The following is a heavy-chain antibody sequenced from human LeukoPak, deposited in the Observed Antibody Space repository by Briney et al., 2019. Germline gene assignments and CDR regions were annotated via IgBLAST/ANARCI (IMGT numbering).Heavy chain of an antibody. CDR1: GFTFSSYG. CDR3: AKGDLPLLYGGAFDS. Sequence: PGGSLRLSCAASGFTFSSYGMHWVRQAPGKGLEWVAVISYDGSNKYYADSVKGRFTISRDNSKNTLSLQMNSLRAEDTALYYCAKGDLPLLYGGAFDSWGQGILVTVSS. J-gene: IGHJ4*02. CDR2: ISYDGSNK. V-gene: IGHV3-30*18. D-gene: IGHD1-26*01.